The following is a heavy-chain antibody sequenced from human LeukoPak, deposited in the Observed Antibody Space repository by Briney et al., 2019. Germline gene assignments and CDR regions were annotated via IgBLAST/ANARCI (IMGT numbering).Heavy chain of an antibody. CDR1: GFTFSGYR. CDR3: ARKKHLDY. Sequence: GGSLRLSCAASGFTFSGYRMTWVRQAPGKGLEWVSHINSAASTTYYADSVKGRFTISRDNARNSLYLQMNSLRAEDTAVYYCARKKHLDYWGQGTLVTVSS. V-gene: IGHV3-48*03. CDR2: INSAASTT. J-gene: IGHJ4*02.